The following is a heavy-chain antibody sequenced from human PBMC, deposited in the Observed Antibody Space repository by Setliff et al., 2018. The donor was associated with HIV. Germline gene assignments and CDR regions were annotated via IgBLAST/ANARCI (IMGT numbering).Heavy chain of an antibody. Sequence: PSETLSLTCSVSGASISSGGYFWTWIRQPPGKGLEWVGFIYHSGTTYYNPSLKSRVTISIDTSNNQISLRLSSVTAADTAMYYCVRDDYGYNGKGFDYWGPGTLVTVSS. CDR1: GASISSGGYF. J-gene: IGHJ4*02. CDR3: VRDDYGYNGKGFDY. V-gene: IGHV4-30-4*08. D-gene: IGHD4-17*01. CDR2: IYHSGTT.